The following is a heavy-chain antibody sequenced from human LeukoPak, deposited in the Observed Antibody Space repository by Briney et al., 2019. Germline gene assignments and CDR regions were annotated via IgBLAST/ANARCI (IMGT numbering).Heavy chain of an antibody. V-gene: IGHV4-4*02. Sequence: SGTLSLTCAVSSGSISSNNWWSWVRQPPGKGLEWIGEIYHSGSTNYNPSLKSRVTISVDNSNNQLSLKLTSVTAADTAVYFCARNLAVPGTRAFDIWGQGTMVTVSS. CDR2: IYHSGST. CDR3: ARNLAVPGTRAFDI. D-gene: IGHD6-19*01. CDR1: SGSISSNNW. J-gene: IGHJ3*02.